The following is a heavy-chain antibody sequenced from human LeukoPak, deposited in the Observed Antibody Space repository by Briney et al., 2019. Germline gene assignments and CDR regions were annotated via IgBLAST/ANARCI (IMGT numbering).Heavy chain of an antibody. CDR1: GFTFGGYT. Sequence: GGSLRLSCAASGFTFGGYTMSWVRQAPGKGLQWVSTITSGGDYMYYADPVKGRFTISRDDSKNSLYLHMNSLRAEDTAVYYCARVSIFGVVTANDYWGQGTVVTVSS. CDR2: ITSGGDYM. D-gene: IGHD3-3*01. J-gene: IGHJ4*02. V-gene: IGHV3-21*01. CDR3: ARVSIFGVVTANDY.